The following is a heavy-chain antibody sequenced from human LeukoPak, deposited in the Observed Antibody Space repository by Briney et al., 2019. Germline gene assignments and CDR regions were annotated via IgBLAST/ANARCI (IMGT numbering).Heavy chain of an antibody. V-gene: IGHV1-69*05. CDR2: LRPVFGPI. J-gene: IGHJ6*03. CDR3: ATNPMTGYHLGDHFYFYMAV. Sequence: SVKVSCKASGVTFSSYAISWVRQAPGQGLEWIGGLRPVFGPINYAQKFQDRVTLTKDDSTTTAYMELRSLRSEDTAVYYCATNPMTGYHLGDHFYFYMAVWGKGTTVTVS. CDR1: GVTFSSYA. D-gene: IGHD1-14*01.